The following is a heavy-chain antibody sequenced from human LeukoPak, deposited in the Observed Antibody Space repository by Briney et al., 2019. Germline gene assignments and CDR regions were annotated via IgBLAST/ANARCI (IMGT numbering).Heavy chain of an antibody. Sequence: ALVKVSFKASGYTFTSYGISWVRQAPGQGLEWMGWISAYNGNTNYAQKLHGRVTMTTDTSTSTAYMELRSLRSNDTAVYYCARDGVRRSLTVAPVYWGQGTLVTVSS. CDR3: ARDGVRRSLTVAPVY. J-gene: IGHJ4*02. CDR1: GYTFTSYG. CDR2: ISAYNGNT. D-gene: IGHD3-3*01. V-gene: IGHV1-18*04.